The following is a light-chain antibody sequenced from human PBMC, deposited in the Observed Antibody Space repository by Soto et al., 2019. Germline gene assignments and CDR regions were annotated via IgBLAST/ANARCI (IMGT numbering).Light chain of an antibody. CDR2: AAS. CDR1: QSITNY. CDR3: QQTFTAPR. J-gene: IGKJ3*01. V-gene: IGKV1-39*01. Sequence: DIQMTQSPSSLSASVGDRVTITCRASQSITNYLNWYQQKPGKAPNLLIYAASSLPSGVPSRFSGSGSGTDFTLTISSLQPDDFATYFCQQTFTAPRFGPGTKVDVK.